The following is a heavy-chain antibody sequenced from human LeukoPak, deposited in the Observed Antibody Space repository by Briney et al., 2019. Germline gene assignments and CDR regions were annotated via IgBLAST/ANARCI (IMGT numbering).Heavy chain of an antibody. CDR1: GYTLTELS. D-gene: IGHD3-22*01. J-gene: IGHJ4*02. V-gene: IGHV1-24*01. CDR3: ATSGYYDSSGYHISDY. CDR2: FDPEDGET. Sequence: GASVKVSCKVSGYTLTELSMHWVRQAPGKGLEWMGGFDPEDGETIYAQKSQGRVTMTEDTSTDTAYMELSSLRSEDTAVYYCATSGYYDSSGYHISDYWGQGTLVTVSS.